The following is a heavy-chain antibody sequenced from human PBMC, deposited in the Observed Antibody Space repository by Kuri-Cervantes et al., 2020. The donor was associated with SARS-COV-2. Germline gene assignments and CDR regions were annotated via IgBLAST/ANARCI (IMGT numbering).Heavy chain of an antibody. Sequence: ASVKVSCKASGYTFTSYGISWVRQAPGQGLEWMGWINAGNGNTKYSQKFQGRVTITRDTSASTAYMELSSLRSEDTAVYYCARGITMVRGALDYWGQGTLVTVSS. CDR2: INAGNGNT. CDR3: ARGITMVRGALDY. V-gene: IGHV1-3*01. D-gene: IGHD3-10*01. CDR1: GYTFTSYG. J-gene: IGHJ4*02.